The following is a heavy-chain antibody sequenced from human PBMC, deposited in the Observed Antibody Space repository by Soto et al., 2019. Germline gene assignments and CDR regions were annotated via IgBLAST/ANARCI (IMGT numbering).Heavy chain of an antibody. Sequence: PGGSLGLSCAASGFTFSSYAMSWVRQAPGKGLEWVSAISSGGSTYYADSVKGRFTISRDNSKNTLYLQMNGVRAEDTALYFCARDSYGMDVWGQGTTVTVSS. V-gene: IGHV3-23*01. J-gene: IGHJ6*02. CDR2: ISSGGST. CDR3: ARDSYGMDV. CDR1: GFTFSSYA.